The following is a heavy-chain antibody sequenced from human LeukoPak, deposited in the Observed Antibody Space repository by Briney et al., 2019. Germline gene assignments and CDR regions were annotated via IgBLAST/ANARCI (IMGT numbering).Heavy chain of an antibody. D-gene: IGHD3-10*01. CDR1: GFTFSSYD. CDR2: IGTAGDT. Sequence: GGSLGLSCAASGFTFSSYDMHWVRQATGKGLEWVSAIGTAGDTYYPGSVKGRFTISRENAKNSLYLQMNSLRAGDTAVYYCAREARGSGKYYYYGMDVWGQGTTVTVSS. J-gene: IGHJ6*02. CDR3: AREARGSGKYYYYGMDV. V-gene: IGHV3-13*01.